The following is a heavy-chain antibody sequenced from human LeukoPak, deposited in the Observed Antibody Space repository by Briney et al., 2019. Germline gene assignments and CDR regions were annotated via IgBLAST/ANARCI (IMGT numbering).Heavy chain of an antibody. D-gene: IGHD2-8*01. CDR1: GGSITRGLYS. V-gene: IGHV4-39*01. Sequence: NPSETLSLTCTVSGGSITRGLYSWGWIRQAPGKGLEWIGTIYYSGSTARNPSLKSRLTISLDTSKNQFSLNLTSVTAADTAFYYCARHANGVCDYWGQGTLVSVSS. CDR2: IYYSGST. J-gene: IGHJ4*02. CDR3: ARHANGVCDY.